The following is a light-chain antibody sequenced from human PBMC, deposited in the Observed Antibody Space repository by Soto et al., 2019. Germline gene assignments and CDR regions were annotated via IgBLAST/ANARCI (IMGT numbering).Light chain of an antibody. Sequence: ETLMTQSPATLSVSPGERANLSCRASQSVNNNLAWYQQKLGQAPRVLIYGASTRATGIPARFTGSGSGTEFILTITSLQSEDSAVYYCQEYNTWPWTFGQGTKVEFK. V-gene: IGKV3-15*01. CDR2: GAS. CDR3: QEYNTWPWT. CDR1: QSVNNN. J-gene: IGKJ1*01.